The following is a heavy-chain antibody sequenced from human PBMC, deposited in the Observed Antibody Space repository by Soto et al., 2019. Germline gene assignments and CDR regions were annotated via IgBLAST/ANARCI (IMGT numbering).Heavy chain of an antibody. D-gene: IGHD6-19*01. Sequence: GGSLRLSCAASGFTFDDYAMHWVRQAPGKGLEWVSGISWNSGSIGYADSVKGRCTISRDNAKNSLYLQMNSLRAEDTALYYCATGMGSGRLQHWGQGTLVTVSS. CDR3: ATGMGSGRLQH. CDR1: GFTFDDYA. V-gene: IGHV3-9*01. J-gene: IGHJ1*01. CDR2: ISWNSGSI.